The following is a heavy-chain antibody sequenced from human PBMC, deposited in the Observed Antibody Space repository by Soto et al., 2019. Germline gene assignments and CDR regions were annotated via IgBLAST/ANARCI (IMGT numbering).Heavy chain of an antibody. J-gene: IGHJ6*02. CDR2: IYPGDSDT. V-gene: IGHV5-51*01. CDR1: GYTFTSYW. Sequence: GESLKISCKGSGYTFTSYWIGWVRQMPGKGLEWMGIIYPGDSDTRYSPSFQGQVTISADKSISTAYLQWSSLKASDTAVYYCARLEYDFWSGNTYYYYGMDVWGQGTTVTVSS. D-gene: IGHD3-3*01. CDR3: ARLEYDFWSGNTYYYYGMDV.